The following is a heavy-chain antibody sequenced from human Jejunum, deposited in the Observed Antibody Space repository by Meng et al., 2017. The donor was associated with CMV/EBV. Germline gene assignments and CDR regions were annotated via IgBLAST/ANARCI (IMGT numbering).Heavy chain of an antibody. Sequence: YDLDWIRQPPGKGLEWIGTIYHGGSTYYNPSLKSRVTMSVDTSENHFSLRLSSVTAADTAVYYCARVSPYYEFWSGYYKYYFDYWGQGTLVTVSS. CDR3: ARVSPYYEFWSGYYKYYFDY. V-gene: IGHV4-38-2*02. CDR1: YD. J-gene: IGHJ4*02. D-gene: IGHD3-3*01. CDR2: IYHGGST.